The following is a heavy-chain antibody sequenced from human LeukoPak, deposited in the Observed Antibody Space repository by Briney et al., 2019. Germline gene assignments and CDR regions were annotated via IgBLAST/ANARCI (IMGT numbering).Heavy chain of an antibody. Sequence: SETLSLTCTVSGYSISSGYYWGWIRQPPGKGLEWIGSIYHSGSTYYNPSLKSRVTISVDTSKNQFSLKLSSVTAADTAVYYCARPGYSSSWYFDYWGQGTLVTVSS. D-gene: IGHD6-13*01. CDR1: GYSISSGYY. CDR3: ARPGYSSSWYFDY. J-gene: IGHJ4*02. CDR2: IYHSGST. V-gene: IGHV4-38-2*02.